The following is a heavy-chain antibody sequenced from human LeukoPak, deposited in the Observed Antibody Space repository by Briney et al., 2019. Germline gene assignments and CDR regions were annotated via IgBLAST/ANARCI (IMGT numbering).Heavy chain of an antibody. Sequence: SETLSLTCTVSGGSISSYYWSWIRQPPGKGLEWIGYIYTSGSTNYNPSLKSRVTISVDTSKNQFSLKLSSVTAADTAVYYCARFTIGLDYWGQGTLVTVSS. J-gene: IGHJ4*02. CDR2: IYTSGST. CDR3: ARFTIGLDY. CDR1: GGSISSYY. D-gene: IGHD3-3*01. V-gene: IGHV4-4*09.